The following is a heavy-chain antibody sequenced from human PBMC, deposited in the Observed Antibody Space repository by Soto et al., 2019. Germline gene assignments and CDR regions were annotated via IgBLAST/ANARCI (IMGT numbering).Heavy chain of an antibody. D-gene: IGHD3-16*02. Sequence: PSETLSLTCAVYGGSFSGYYWSWIRQPPGKGLEWIGEINHSGSTNYNPSLKSRVTISVDTSKNQFSLKLSFVTAADTAVYYCARGVPDYVWGSYRQYYFDYWGQGTLVTVSS. CDR3: ARGVPDYVWGSYRQYYFDY. CDR2: INHSGST. CDR1: GGSFSGYY. V-gene: IGHV4-34*01. J-gene: IGHJ4*02.